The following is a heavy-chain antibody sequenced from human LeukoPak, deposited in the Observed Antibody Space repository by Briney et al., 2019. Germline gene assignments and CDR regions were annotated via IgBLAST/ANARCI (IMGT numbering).Heavy chain of an antibody. D-gene: IGHD5-12*01. CDR2: IGVSATAI. J-gene: IGHJ4*02. CDR3: ARGSWRVARIPDY. V-gene: IGHV3-11*01. Sequence: GGSLRLSCAASGFTFSDYYLTWIHQAPGKGLEWVSYIGVSATAIHYADSVKGRFTIFRDNAKNSLYLQMNRLRAEDTAVYYCARGSWRVARIPDYWGQGTLVTVSS. CDR1: GFTFSDYY.